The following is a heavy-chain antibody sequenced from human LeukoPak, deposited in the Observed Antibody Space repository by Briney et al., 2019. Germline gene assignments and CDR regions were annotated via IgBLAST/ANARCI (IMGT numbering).Heavy chain of an antibody. CDR1: GDSISSSNYY. D-gene: IGHD5-24*01. CDR2: IYYSGST. CDR3: ASQGGPRWLQPNLVDY. J-gene: IGHJ4*02. Sequence: PSETLSLTCSVSGDSISSSNYYWGWIRQPPGKGLEWIGSIYYSGSTYYNPSLKSRVTISVDTSKNQFSLKLSSVTAADTAVYYCASQGGPRWLQPNLVDYWGQGTLVTVSS. V-gene: IGHV4-39*01.